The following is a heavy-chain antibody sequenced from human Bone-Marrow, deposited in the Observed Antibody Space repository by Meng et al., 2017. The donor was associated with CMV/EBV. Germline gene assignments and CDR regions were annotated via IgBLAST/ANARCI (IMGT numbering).Heavy chain of an antibody. CDR2: IKSKTDGGTT. V-gene: IGHV3-15*01. J-gene: IGHJ4*02. CDR1: GFTFSSYW. D-gene: IGHD6-19*01. Sequence: GESLKISCAASGFTFSSYWMSWVRQAPGKGLEWVGRIKSKTDGGTTDYAAPVKGRFTISRDDSKNTLYLQMNSLKTEDTAVYYCTTDLAQWLVQGYWGQGTLVTVSS. CDR3: TTDLAQWLVQGY.